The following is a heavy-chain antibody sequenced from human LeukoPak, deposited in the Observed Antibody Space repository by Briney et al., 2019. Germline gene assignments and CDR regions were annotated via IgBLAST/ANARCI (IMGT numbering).Heavy chain of an antibody. CDR1: TYTFTSYN. CDR3: ARVLVIGFGELFFDS. J-gene: IGHJ4*02. V-gene: IGHV1-18*01. CDR2: ITAYNGNT. Sequence: GASVRVSCKASTYTFTSYNIAWVRQAPGQGLEWMGWITAYNGNTNYAQKLQGRVTMTTDTSTNTAYMELRSLRSDDTAVYYCARVLVIGFGELFFDSWGQGTLVTVSS. D-gene: IGHD3-10*01.